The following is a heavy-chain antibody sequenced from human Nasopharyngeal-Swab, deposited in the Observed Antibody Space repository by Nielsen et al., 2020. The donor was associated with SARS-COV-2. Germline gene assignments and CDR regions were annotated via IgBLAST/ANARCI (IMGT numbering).Heavy chain of an antibody. J-gene: IGHJ6*02. D-gene: IGHD2-15*01. CDR3: AKVVAAHYYYYGMDV. V-gene: IGHV3-9*01. Sequence: RQAPGKGLEWVSGISWNSGSIGYADSVKGRFTISRDNAKDSLYLQMNSLRAEDTALYYCAKVVAAHYYYYGMDVWGQGTTVTVSS. CDR2: ISWNSGSI.